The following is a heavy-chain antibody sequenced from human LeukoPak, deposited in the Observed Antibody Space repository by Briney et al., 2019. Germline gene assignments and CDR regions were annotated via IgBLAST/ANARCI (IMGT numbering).Heavy chain of an antibody. Sequence: ASVKVSCKASGYTFTGYYMHWVRQAPGQGLEWMGWINPNSGDTNYAQKFQGRVTMTRDTSISTAYMELSRLRSDDTAVYYCAREGGDGSSSNWFDPWGQGTLVTVSS. V-gene: IGHV1-2*02. J-gene: IGHJ5*02. CDR3: AREGGDGSSSNWFDP. CDR1: GYTFTGYY. D-gene: IGHD6-6*01. CDR2: INPNSGDT.